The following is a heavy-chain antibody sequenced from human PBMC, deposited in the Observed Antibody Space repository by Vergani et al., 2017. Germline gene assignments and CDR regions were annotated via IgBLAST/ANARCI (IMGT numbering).Heavy chain of an antibody. CDR2: ISWNSGSI. CDR1: GFTFDDYA. J-gene: IGHJ4*02. D-gene: IGHD5-18*01. Sequence: EVQLVESGGGLVQPGGSLRLSCAASGFTFDDYAMHWVRQAPGKGLEWVSGISWNSGSIGYADSVKGRFTISRDNSKNTLYLQMNSLRAEDTAVYYCARDRQPFEWGQGTLVTVSS. CDR3: ARDRQPFE. V-gene: IGHV3-9*01.